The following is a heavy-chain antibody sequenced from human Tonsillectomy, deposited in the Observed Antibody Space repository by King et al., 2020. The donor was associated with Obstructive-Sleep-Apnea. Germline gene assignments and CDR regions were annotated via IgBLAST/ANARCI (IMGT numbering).Heavy chain of an antibody. J-gene: IGHJ4*02. Sequence: VQLVESGGGVVQPGRSLRLSCAASGFTFSSYGMHWVRQAPGKGLEGVAVRWYDGSNKYYAASVKGRFTISRDNSKNTLYLQMNSLRAEATAVYYCAKVGSPYGSGSFGSWGEGALGTVSS. D-gene: IGHD3-10*01. CDR1: GFTFSSYG. CDR2: RWYDGSNK. V-gene: IGHV3-33*06. CDR3: AKVGSPYGSGSFGS.